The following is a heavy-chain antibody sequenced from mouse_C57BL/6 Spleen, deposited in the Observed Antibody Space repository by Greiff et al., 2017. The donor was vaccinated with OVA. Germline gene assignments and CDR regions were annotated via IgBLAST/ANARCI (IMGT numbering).Heavy chain of an antibody. V-gene: IGHV1-61*01. Sequence: VQLQQPGAELVRPGSSVKLSCKASGYTFTSYWMDWVKQRPGQGLEWIGNIYPSDSETHYNQKFKDKATLTVDKSSSTAYMQLSSLTSEDSAVYYCASQDSSGYVNYWGQGTTLTVSS. CDR2: IYPSDSET. CDR3: ASQDSSGYVNY. CDR1: GYTFTSYW. J-gene: IGHJ2*01. D-gene: IGHD3-2*02.